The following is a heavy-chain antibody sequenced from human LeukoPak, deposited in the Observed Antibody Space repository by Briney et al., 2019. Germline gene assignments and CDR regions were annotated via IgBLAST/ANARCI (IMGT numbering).Heavy chain of an antibody. D-gene: IGHD3-10*01. CDR2: INPNSGGT. V-gene: IGHV1-2*02. J-gene: IGHJ4*02. Sequence: VASVKVSCKASGYTFTGYYMHWVRQAPGQGLEWMGWINPNSGGTNYAQKFQGRVTMTRDTSISTAYMELSRLRSDDTAVYYCARAYPYGSGSYLCDYWGQGTLVTVSS. CDR3: ARAYPYGSGSYLCDY. CDR1: GYTFTGYY.